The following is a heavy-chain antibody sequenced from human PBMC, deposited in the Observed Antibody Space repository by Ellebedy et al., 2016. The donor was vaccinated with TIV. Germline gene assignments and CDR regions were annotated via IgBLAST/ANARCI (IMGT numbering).Heavy chain of an antibody. J-gene: IGHJ1*01. CDR3: IFKGMSARLY. D-gene: IGHD6-6*01. CDR2: LSSSGDST. Sequence: GESLKISCAAPGFTFSNFAMNWVRQAPGQGLEWVSGLSSSGDSTYYADSVKGRFTVSRNNSKNTLFLQVNRLRADETDVYYFIFKGMSARLYWGQGTLVTVSS. CDR1: GFTFSNFA. V-gene: IGHV3-23*01.